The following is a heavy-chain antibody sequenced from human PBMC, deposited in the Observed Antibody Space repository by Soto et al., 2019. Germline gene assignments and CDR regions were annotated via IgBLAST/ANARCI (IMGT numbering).Heavy chain of an antibody. V-gene: IGHV1-8*01. D-gene: IGHD3-10*01. CDR3: ARVGGQLFGDHGMDV. Sequence: QVQLVQSGAEVKNPGASVKVSCKASGYTFTTYEINWVRQVPGQGLEWMGWMSPSSGNTGYVDQFRGRVTMTSNTSMTTAYMELSSLRSEDTAVYYCARVGGQLFGDHGMDVWGQGTTVTASS. CDR2: MSPSSGNT. CDR1: GYTFTTYE. J-gene: IGHJ6*02.